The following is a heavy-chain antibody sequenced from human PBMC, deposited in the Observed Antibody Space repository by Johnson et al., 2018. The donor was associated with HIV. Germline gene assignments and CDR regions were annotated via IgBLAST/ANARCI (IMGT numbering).Heavy chain of an antibody. J-gene: IGHJ3*02. D-gene: IGHD3-10*01. Sequence: ESGGGLVQPGGSLRLSCAASGFTVSSNYMSWVRQAPGKGLEWVSVIYSGGSTYYADSVKGRFTISRDNSKNTLYLQMNSLRAEDTAVYYCARDASYYGSANDAFDIWGQGTMVTVSS. CDR2: IYSGGST. CDR3: ARDASYYGSANDAFDI. CDR1: GFTVSSNY. V-gene: IGHV3-66*01.